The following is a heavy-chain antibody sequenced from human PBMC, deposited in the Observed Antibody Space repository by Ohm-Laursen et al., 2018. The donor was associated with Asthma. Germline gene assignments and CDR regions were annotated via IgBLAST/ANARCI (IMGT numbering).Heavy chain of an antibody. D-gene: IGHD1-26*01. CDR2: IIPIFGTA. J-gene: IGHJ4*02. CDR1: GGTFSSYA. Sequence: GSSVKVSCKASGGTFSSYAISWVRQAPGQGLEWMGGIIPIFGTANYAQKFQGRVTITADESTSTAYMELSSLRSEDTAVYYCASGLGAPSLDYYFDYWGQGTLVTVSS. CDR3: ASGLGAPSLDYYFDY. V-gene: IGHV1-69*01.